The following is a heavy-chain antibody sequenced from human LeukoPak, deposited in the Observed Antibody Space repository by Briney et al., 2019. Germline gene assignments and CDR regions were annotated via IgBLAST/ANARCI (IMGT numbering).Heavy chain of an antibody. Sequence: GGSLRLSCAASGFTFTRYWMSWVRKAPGKGLEWVAGIKQDGSEKHYVDSVKGRFTISRDNARNSVYLQMNSLSDDDTAVYYCARDGDYVMPPFDYWGQGILVTVSS. D-gene: IGHD4-17*01. CDR1: GFTFTRYW. CDR2: IKQDGSEK. V-gene: IGHV3-7*01. J-gene: IGHJ4*02. CDR3: ARDGDYVMPPFDY.